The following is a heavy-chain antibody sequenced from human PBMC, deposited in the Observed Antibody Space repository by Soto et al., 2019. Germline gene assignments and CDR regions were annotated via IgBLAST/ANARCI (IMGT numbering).Heavy chain of an antibody. J-gene: IGHJ2*01. V-gene: IGHV3-23*01. CDR3: ARKVLGSTSRPDWWYFGL. Sequence: EVQLLESGGGLVQPGGSLRLSCVGSGFTFINYAMNWVRQTPGKGLEWVSGISGGGDRTFDADSVKGRFTISRDNSKNTLNLQMNSLRADDTAVYYCARKVLGSTSRPDWWYFGLWGRGTLVTVSS. CDR1: GFTFINYA. CDR2: ISGGGDRT. D-gene: IGHD2-2*01.